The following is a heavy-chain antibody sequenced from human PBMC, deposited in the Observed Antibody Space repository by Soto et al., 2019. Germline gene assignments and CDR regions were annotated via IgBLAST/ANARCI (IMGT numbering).Heavy chain of an antibody. D-gene: IGHD3-22*01. CDR1: GYTFTSYG. Sequence: SCKASGYTFTSYGISWVRQAPGQGLEWVGRIKGEADGGTTDYAAPVKGRITISRDHSKDTLYLHMNSLKTEDTAVYYCTTGLSNGYYNFDYWGQGTPVTVSS. V-gene: IGHV3-15*01. J-gene: IGHJ4*02. CDR2: IKGEADGGTT. CDR3: TTGLSNGYYNFDY.